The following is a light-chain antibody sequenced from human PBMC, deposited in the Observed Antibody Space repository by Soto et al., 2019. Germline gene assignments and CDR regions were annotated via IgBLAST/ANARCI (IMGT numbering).Light chain of an antibody. Sequence: QSVLTQPASVSGSPGQSITISCSGTTNDIGGYNYVSWYQHHPGKVPKVIIYEVRNRPSGVSNRFSGSKSGNTASLTISGLQAEDEADYYCSSYAGSNNYVFGTGTKLTVL. CDR1: TNDIGGYNY. V-gene: IGLV2-14*01. CDR3: SSYAGSNNYV. J-gene: IGLJ1*01. CDR2: EVR.